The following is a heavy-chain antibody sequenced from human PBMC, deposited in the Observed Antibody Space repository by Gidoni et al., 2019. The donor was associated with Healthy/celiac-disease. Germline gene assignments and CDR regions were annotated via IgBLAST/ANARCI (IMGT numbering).Heavy chain of an antibody. D-gene: IGHD5-12*01. CDR3: ARPNHSGIFDY. CDR1: AGTFSSYA. V-gene: IGHV1-69*01. J-gene: IGHJ4*02. Sequence: QVQPVQSGAEGKKPGSSVKVSCKASAGTFSSYAISWVRQSPGEGLEWLGWIIPIFGTANYAQKVQGRVTITADESTSTAYMELSSLRSEDTAVYYCARPNHSGIFDYWGQGTLVTVSS. CDR2: IIPIFGTA.